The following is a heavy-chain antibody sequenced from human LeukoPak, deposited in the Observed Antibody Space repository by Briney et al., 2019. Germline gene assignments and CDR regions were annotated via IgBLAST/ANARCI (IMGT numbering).Heavy chain of an antibody. CDR1: GFTFSIYE. Sequence: PGGSLRLSCAASGFTFSIYEMNWVRQAPGKGLEWVSYISSSLSNTIYYADSVKGRFTISRDDAKNSLYLQMNSLRAEDTAMYYCARLGFVVPAVIFDYWGQGTLVTVSS. CDR3: ARLGFVVPAVIFDY. D-gene: IGHD2-2*02. J-gene: IGHJ4*02. V-gene: IGHV3-48*03. CDR2: ISSSLSNTI.